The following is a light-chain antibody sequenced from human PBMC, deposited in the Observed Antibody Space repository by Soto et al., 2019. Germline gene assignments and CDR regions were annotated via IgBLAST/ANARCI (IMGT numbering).Light chain of an antibody. V-gene: IGKV1-5*03. CDR1: QGVSTW. CDR3: QQYYDFRT. Sequence: DIQLTQSPSTLSGSLGDRVTIXXRASQGVSTWLAWYQQRPSQAPKFLVYEASKLQSGVPSRFSASGSVRDFTLTISSLQPEDSATYYCQQYYDFRTFGQGTKVDIK. CDR2: EAS. J-gene: IGKJ1*01.